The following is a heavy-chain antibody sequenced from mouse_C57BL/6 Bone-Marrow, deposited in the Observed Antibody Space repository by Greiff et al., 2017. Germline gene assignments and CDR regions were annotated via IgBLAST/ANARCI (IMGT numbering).Heavy chain of an antibody. J-gene: IGHJ3*01. Sequence: QVQLQQPGAELVKPGASVKVSCKASGYTFTSYWMPWVKQRPGQGLEWIGRIHPSVSDTNSNQKFKGKATLTVDKSSSTAYMQLSSLTSEDSAVYYCAIPMYYYGSSPWFAYWGQGTLVTVSA. CDR1: GYTFTSYW. CDR3: AIPMYYYGSSPWFAY. CDR2: IHPSVSDT. D-gene: IGHD1-1*01. V-gene: IGHV1-74*01.